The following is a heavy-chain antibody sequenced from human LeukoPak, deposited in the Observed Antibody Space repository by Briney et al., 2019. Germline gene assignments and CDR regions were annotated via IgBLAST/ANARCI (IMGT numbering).Heavy chain of an antibody. CDR2: IKQDGSKK. CDR1: ESIFSSSW. CDR3: ARDPAYGALDY. J-gene: IGHJ4*02. D-gene: IGHD4-17*01. V-gene: IGHV3-7*03. Sequence: GGSLRLSCAASESIFSSSWMSWVRQAPGKGLEWVANIKQDGSKKNYMDSVKGRLTISSDNAKNSLFLQMNSLRAEDTAVYYCARDPAYGALDYWGQGTLVTVSS.